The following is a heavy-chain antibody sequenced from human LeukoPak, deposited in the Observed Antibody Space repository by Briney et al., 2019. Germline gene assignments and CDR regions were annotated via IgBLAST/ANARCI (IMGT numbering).Heavy chain of an antibody. V-gene: IGHV3-21*01. CDR2: ISSSGSYI. J-gene: IGHJ3*02. Sequence: GGTLRLSCAASGFTFTSYNMNWVRQAPGKGLEWVSDISSSGSYIDYADSVKGRFTISRDNAKNSLFLQMNSLRAEDTAVYYCARSLIADGAFDIWGQGAMVTVSS. CDR3: ARSLIADGAFDI. D-gene: IGHD2-21*01. CDR1: GFTFTSYN.